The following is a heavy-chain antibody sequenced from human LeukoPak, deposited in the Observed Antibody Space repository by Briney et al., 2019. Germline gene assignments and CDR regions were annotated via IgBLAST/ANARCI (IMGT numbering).Heavy chain of an antibody. Sequence: GGSLRLSCAASGFTFSSYSMSWVRQAPGKGLEWVSSISSSGSNIYYADSVKGRFTISRDNAKNSVYLQMNSLRAEDTAVYYCARVKWELLRSRIHFDYWGQGTLVTVSS. V-gene: IGHV3-21*01. CDR1: GFTFSSYS. J-gene: IGHJ4*02. CDR2: ISSSGSNI. CDR3: ARVKWELLRSRIHFDY. D-gene: IGHD1-26*01.